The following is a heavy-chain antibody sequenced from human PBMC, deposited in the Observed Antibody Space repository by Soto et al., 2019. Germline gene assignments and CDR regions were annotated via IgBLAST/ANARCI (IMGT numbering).Heavy chain of an antibody. J-gene: IGHJ4*02. V-gene: IGHV3-11*05. CDR1: GFTFIDYY. Sequence: GGSLRLSCAASGFTFIDYYMSWIRQAPGKGLEWVSYISSTGSYTNYADSVRGRFTISRDNAKNSLYLQMNSLRAEDTAVYYCARERNGYNSIFDYWGQGTLVTVSS. D-gene: IGHD5-12*01. CDR2: ISSTGSYT. CDR3: ARERNGYNSIFDY.